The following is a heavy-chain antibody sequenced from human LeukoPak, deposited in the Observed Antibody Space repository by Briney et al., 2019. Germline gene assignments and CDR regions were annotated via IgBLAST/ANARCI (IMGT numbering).Heavy chain of an antibody. CDR1: RFTFGSYA. V-gene: IGHV3-23*01. D-gene: IGHD6-19*01. CDR3: AKSGDSSGWPYYFYF. CDR2: ISGSGGST. Sequence: GGSLRLSCAASRFTFGSYAMSWVRQAPGKGLEWVSGISGSGGSTYYADSVKGRFTISRDNSKNTLYLQMNSLRAEDTAVYYCAKSGDSSGWPYYFYFWGQGTLVTGSS. J-gene: IGHJ4*02.